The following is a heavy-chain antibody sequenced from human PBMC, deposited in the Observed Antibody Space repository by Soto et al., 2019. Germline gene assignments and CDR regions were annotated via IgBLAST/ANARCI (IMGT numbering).Heavy chain of an antibody. CDR1: SASFKSGSYY. CDR3: ARYFDYVEY. Sequence: PSETLSLTCTVSSASFKSGSYYWSWIRQPPGKGLEWIGYVYYLGRTSYNPSLKSRVTISMDTSRRQFSLWLSSVTAADTAIYYCARYFDYVEYLGQGTLLTVST. CDR2: VYYLGRT. V-gene: IGHV4-61*01. J-gene: IGHJ4*02.